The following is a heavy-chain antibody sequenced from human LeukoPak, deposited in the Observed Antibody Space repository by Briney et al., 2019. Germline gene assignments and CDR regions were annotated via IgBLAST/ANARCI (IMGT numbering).Heavy chain of an antibody. CDR1: GGTFSSYA. V-gene: IGHV1-69*05. D-gene: IGHD6-13*01. J-gene: IGHJ6*03. Sequence: GASVKVSCKASGGTFSSYAISWVRQAPGQGLEWMGGIIPILGTANYAQKFQGRVTITTDESTSTAYMELSSLRSEDTAVYYCAREGSSGASYYMDVWGKGTTVTVSS. CDR2: IIPILGTA. CDR3: AREGSSGASYYMDV.